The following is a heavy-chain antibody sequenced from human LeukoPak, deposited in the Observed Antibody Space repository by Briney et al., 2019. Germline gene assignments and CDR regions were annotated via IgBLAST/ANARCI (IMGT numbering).Heavy chain of an antibody. Sequence: PGGSLRLSCVASGFTFSRHDMNWVRQAPGKGLEWVAVISYDGSNKYYADSVKGRFTISRDNSKNTLYLQMNSLRPEDTAVYYCAKALGYSYGTDYWGQGTLVTVSS. CDR3: AKALGYSYGTDY. D-gene: IGHD5-18*01. CDR1: GFTFSRHD. V-gene: IGHV3-30*18. CDR2: ISYDGSNK. J-gene: IGHJ4*02.